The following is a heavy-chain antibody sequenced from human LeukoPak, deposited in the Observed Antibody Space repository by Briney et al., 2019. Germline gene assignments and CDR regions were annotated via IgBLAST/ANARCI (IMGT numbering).Heavy chain of an antibody. CDR3: ARGPNSNWSGLDF. J-gene: IGHJ4*02. CDR1: GFSFSGHW. V-gene: IGHV3-74*01. D-gene: IGHD6-6*01. CDR2: ISPTGSTT. Sequence: GGSLRLSCTASGFSFSGHWMHWARQLPGKGLVWVSRISPTGSTTSYADSVKGRFTVSRDNAKNTLYPQVNNLRAEDTAVYYCARGPNSNWSGLDFWGQGTLLTVSS.